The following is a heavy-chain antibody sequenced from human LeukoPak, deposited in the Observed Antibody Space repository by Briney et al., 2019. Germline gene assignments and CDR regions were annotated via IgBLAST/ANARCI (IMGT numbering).Heavy chain of an antibody. D-gene: IGHD3-9*01. Sequence: GASVKVSCKASGYTFTTYYIHWVRQAPGQGLEWMGIINPSGGSTNYAQKFQGRVTMTRDTSTSTVYLELSSLRSEDTAVYYCARGDILKYYDILARFPDYGMDVWGQGTTVTVSS. V-gene: IGHV1-46*01. CDR3: ARGDILKYYDILARFPDYGMDV. CDR2: INPSGGST. CDR1: GYTFTTYY. J-gene: IGHJ6*02.